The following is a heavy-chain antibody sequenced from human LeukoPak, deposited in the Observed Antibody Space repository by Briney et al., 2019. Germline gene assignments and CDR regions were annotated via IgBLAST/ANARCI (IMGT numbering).Heavy chain of an antibody. V-gene: IGHV4-34*01. Sequence: SETLSLTCAVYGGSFSGYYWSWIRQPPGKGLEWIGEINHSGSTNYNPSLKSRVTISVDTSKNQFSLKLSSVTAADTAVYYCARGHLLPGPKRERITIRGDAFDIWGQGTMVTVSS. CDR3: ARGHLLPGPKRERITIRGDAFDI. CDR1: GGSFSGYY. CDR2: INHSGST. D-gene: IGHD3-10*01. J-gene: IGHJ3*02.